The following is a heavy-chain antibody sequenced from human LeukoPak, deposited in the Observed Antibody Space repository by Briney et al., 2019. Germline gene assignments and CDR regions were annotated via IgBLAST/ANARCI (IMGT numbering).Heavy chain of an antibody. CDR2: ISTSGDTT. V-gene: IGHV3-48*04. D-gene: IGHD3-10*01. J-gene: IGHJ4*02. CDR3: TREGAGGFDY. CDR1: GFSFSDYS. Sequence: GGSLRLSCAASGFSFSDYSMNWVRQAPGKGLEFVSYISTSGDTTYYADSVKGRFTISRDNAKNSLYLQMNSLRAEDTAVYYCTREGAGGFDYWGQGTLVTVSS.